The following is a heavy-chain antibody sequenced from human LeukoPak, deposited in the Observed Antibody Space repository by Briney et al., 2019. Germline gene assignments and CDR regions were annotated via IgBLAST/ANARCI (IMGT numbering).Heavy chain of an antibody. Sequence: GGSLRLSCVVSGFTFSGSAVHWVRQASGKGLEWVGRIRSKANNYATAYAASVKGRFTISRDDSKDTAYLQMNSLKTEDTAVYYCTGDNFDSSAKFDYWGQGTLVTVPS. CDR2: IRSKANNYAT. V-gene: IGHV3-73*01. J-gene: IGHJ4*02. CDR1: GFTFSGSA. CDR3: TGDNFDSSAKFDY. D-gene: IGHD3-22*01.